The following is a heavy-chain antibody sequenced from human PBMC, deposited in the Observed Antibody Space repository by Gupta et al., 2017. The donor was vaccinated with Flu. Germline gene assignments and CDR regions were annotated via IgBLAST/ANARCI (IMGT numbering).Heavy chain of an antibody. J-gene: IGHJ4*02. D-gene: IGHD2-2*01. CDR3: ARVRYCSTTSCYEPFDH. V-gene: IGHV1-2*06. Sequence: PGQGLEWMGRINPNSGGTKYAEKFQGRVTLTSDSSMNIVYMDLSSLRSDDTAVYFCARVRYCSTTSCYEPFDHWGQGTLVSVSS. CDR2: INPNSGGT.